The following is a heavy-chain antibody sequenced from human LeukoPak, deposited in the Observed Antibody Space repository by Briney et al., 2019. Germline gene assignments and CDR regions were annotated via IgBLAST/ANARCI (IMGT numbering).Heavy chain of an antibody. CDR3: ARVAAGYCSGGSCYGEGSPDY. Sequence: SETLSLTCAVSGGSISSSNWWSWVRQPPGKGLEWIGEIYHSGSTNYNPSLKSRVTISVDTSKNQFSLKLSSVTAADTAVYYCARVAAGYCSGGSCYGEGSPDYWGQGTLVTVSS. CDR1: GGSISSSNW. V-gene: IGHV4-4*02. CDR2: IYHSGST. J-gene: IGHJ4*02. D-gene: IGHD2-15*01.